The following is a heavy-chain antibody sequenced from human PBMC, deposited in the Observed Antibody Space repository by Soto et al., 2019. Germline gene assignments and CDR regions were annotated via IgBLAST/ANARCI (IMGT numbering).Heavy chain of an antibody. J-gene: IGHJ5*02. CDR3: AKDLGWGYSSSLGPSNWFDP. CDR1: GFTFSSYG. D-gene: IGHD6-6*01. CDR2: ISYDGSNK. Sequence: QVPLVESGGGVVQPGRSLRLSCAASGFTFSSYGMHWVRQAPGKGLEWVAVISYDGSNKYYADSVKGRFTISRDNSKNTLYLQMNSLRAEDTAVYYCAKDLGWGYSSSLGPSNWFDPWGQGTLVTVSS. V-gene: IGHV3-30*18.